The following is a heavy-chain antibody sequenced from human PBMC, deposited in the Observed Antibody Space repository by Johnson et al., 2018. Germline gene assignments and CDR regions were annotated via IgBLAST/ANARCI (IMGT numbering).Heavy chain of an antibody. CDR3: ARGLSPPLLTGYYGYYYYYMDV. D-gene: IGHD3-9*01. CDR2: IYYSGST. Sequence: QVQLQESGPGLVEPSETLSLTCTVSGGSISSYYWSWIRQPPGKGLEWIGYIYYSGSTNYNPSLKSRVPISVDTSKNQYSLKLSYVTAADTAVYYCARGLSPPLLTGYYGYYYYYMDVWGKGTTVTVSS. CDR1: GGSISSYY. V-gene: IGHV4-59*01. J-gene: IGHJ6*03.